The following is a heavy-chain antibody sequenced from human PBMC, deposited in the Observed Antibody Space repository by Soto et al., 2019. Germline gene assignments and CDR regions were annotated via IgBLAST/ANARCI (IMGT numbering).Heavy chain of an antibody. CDR3: ARDRTDSGYYTNWLDP. J-gene: IGHJ5*02. D-gene: IGHD3-22*01. Sequence: QVHLMQSGAEVKKPGSSVKVSCKASGGTFGSDAITWVRQAPGQGLEWVGRIIPIFGTTNHAQNLQGRVTISADKSTLTSYMELHSLTSDDTALYYCARDRTDSGYYTNWLDPWGQGTQVTVSS. CDR2: IIPIFGTT. CDR1: GGTFGSDA. V-gene: IGHV1-69*06.